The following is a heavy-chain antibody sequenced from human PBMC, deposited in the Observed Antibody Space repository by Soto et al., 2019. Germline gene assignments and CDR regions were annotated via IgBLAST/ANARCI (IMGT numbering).Heavy chain of an antibody. J-gene: IGHJ4*02. CDR3: VRGDGSGSFLLDY. V-gene: IGHV3-30*03. CDR1: GFTFRSYA. Sequence: QVQLVESGGGVVQPGRSLRLSCAASGFTFRSYAMHWVRQTPGKGLEWVAYISYDGKKTYYADSVMGRFTISRDNYQNTLFLQMSSLQFEDTSVYSCVRGDGSGSFLLDYWGRGTLVTVSS. CDR2: ISYDGKKT. D-gene: IGHD3-10*01.